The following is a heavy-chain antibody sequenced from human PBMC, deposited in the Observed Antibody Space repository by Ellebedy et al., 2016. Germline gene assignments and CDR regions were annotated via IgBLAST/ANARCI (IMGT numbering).Heavy chain of an antibody. CDR1: GFTFSDYY. CDR2: ISSSGSTI. D-gene: IGHD5-24*01. V-gene: IGHV3-11*01. J-gene: IGHJ6*03. CDR3: ARVGDGGYYYYYMDV. Sequence: GESLKISCAASGFTFSDYYMSWIRQAPGKGLEWVSYISSSGSTIYYADSVKGRFTISRDNAKNSLYLQMNSLRAEDTAVYYCARVGDGGYYYYYMDVWGKGTTVTVSS.